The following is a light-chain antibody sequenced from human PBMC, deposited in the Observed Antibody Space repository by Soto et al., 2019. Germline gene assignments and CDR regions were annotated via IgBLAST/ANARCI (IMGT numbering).Light chain of an antibody. V-gene: IGLV2-14*01. Sequence: QSALTQPASVSGSPGQSITISCTGTSSDVGGYIYVSWYQQHPGKAPKLMIYDVTSRPSGVSYRFSGSKSGNTASLTISGLQAEDEADYYCSSYTTSSHYVFGNGKKVTVL. CDR1: SSDVGGYIY. J-gene: IGLJ1*01. CDR3: SSYTTSSHYV. CDR2: DVT.